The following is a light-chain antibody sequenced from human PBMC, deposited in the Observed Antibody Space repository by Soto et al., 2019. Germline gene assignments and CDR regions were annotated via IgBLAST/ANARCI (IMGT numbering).Light chain of an antibody. CDR3: SSYTSTGTPV. J-gene: IGLJ1*01. V-gene: IGLV2-14*01. CDR2: EVS. CDR1: SSDVGNYKY. Sequence: QSALTQPASVSGSPGQSITISCTGTSSDVGNYKYVSWYQQHPGKAPKLMIYEVSNRPSGVSNRFSGSKSGNTASLTISGLQAEDEADYYCSSYTSTGTPVFGTGTKLTVL.